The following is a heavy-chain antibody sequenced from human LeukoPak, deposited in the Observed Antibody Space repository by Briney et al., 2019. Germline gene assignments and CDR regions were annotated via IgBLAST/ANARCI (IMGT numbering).Heavy chain of an antibody. Sequence: SETLSLTCTVSGGSISSYYWSWIRQPPGKGLEWIGYIYYSGSTNYNPSLKSRVTISVDTSKNQFSLKLSSVTAADTAVYYCARDSGPAYYFDYWGQGTLVTVSS. CDR3: ARDSGPAYYFDY. J-gene: IGHJ4*02. CDR2: IYYSGST. CDR1: GGSISSYY. D-gene: IGHD6-25*01. V-gene: IGHV4-59*01.